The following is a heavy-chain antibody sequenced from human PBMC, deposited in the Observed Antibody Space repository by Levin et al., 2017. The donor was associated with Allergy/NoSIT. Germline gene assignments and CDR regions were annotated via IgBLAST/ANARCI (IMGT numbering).Heavy chain of an antibody. Sequence: SETLSLTCSVSGGSLSRSYWSWIRQSPGNGLEWIGSTYYSGNTDYNPSLKSRVTISVDTSNNQFSLNLYSVTAADTAVYYCAKNRVGHPYWGQGILVTVSS. D-gene: IGHD1-26*01. V-gene: IGHV4-59*03. CDR1: GGSLSRSY. CDR3: AKNRVGHPY. J-gene: IGHJ4*02. CDR2: TYYSGNT.